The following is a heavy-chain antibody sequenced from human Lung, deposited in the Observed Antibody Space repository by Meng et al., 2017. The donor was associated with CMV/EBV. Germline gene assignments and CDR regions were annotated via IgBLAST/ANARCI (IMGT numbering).Heavy chain of an antibody. D-gene: IGHD5-18*01. Sequence: GESLKISCAASGFTFSSYAMHWVRQAPGKGLEWVAVISYDGSNKYYADSVKGRFTISRDNSKNTLYLQMNSLRAEDTAVYYCARWGVDTAMEDYYYGMDVWGQGTTVTVSS. CDR2: ISYDGSNK. J-gene: IGHJ6*02. CDR3: ARWGVDTAMEDYYYGMDV. V-gene: IGHV3-30*04. CDR1: GFTFSSYA.